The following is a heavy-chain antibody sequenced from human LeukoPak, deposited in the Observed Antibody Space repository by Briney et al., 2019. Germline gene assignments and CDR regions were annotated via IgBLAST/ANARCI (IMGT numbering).Heavy chain of an antibody. Sequence: SETLSLTCTVSGGSISSYYWSWIRQPPGKGLEWIGYIYYSGSTNYNPSLKSRVTISVDTSKNQFSLKLSSVTAADTAVYYCARPYYYDSRIDPWGQGTLVTVSS. J-gene: IGHJ5*02. D-gene: IGHD3-22*01. CDR1: GGSISSYY. CDR2: IYYSGST. CDR3: ARPYYYDSRIDP. V-gene: IGHV4-59*01.